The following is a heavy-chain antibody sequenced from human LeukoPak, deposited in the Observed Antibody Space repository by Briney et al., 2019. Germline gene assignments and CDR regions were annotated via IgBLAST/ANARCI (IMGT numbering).Heavy chain of an antibody. CDR3: ARDSGLLSYSDWSGFLSSRISDNNWFDP. J-gene: IGHJ5*02. D-gene: IGHD3-3*01. CDR2: IYHSGST. CDR1: GGSISSTNW. V-gene: IGHV4-4*02. Sequence: PSGTLSLTCAVSGGSISSTNWWSWVRQPPGKGLEWIGEIYHSGSTYYNPSLKSRVTISVDTSKNQFSLKLSSVTAADTAVYYCARDSGLLSYSDWSGFLSSRISDNNWFDPWGQGTLVTVSS.